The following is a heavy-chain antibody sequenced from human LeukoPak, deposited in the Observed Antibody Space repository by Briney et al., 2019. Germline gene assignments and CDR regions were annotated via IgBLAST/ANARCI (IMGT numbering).Heavy chain of an antibody. CDR1: GGSFNSYY. J-gene: IGHJ4*02. CDR2: IQSSGST. V-gene: IGHV4-4*07. Sequence: SETLSLTCTVSGGSFNSYYWSWLWQPAGKGLEWIGRIQSSGSTDYSPSLQSRVTISIDTSQRQFSLNLRSVTAADTAVYYCARDIVYLIDEDYGWGQGTLVTVSS. CDR3: ARDIVYLIDEDYG. D-gene: IGHD4-17*01.